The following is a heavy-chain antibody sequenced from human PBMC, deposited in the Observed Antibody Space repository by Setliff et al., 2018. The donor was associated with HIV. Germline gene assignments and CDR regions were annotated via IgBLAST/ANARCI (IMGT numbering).Heavy chain of an antibody. CDR3: TTGLPLFCSGGSCLFDF. J-gene: IGHJ4*02. CDR2: FNPEDGKT. D-gene: IGHD2-15*01. V-gene: IGHV1-24*01. Sequence: ASVKVPCKVSGFTLTELSMHWVRQAPGKGLEWMGSFNPEDGKTIYAQKFQGRVTMLEDTSTDTADMELSSLRSEDTAVYYCTTGLPLFCSGGSCLFDFWGQGTLVTVSS. CDR1: GFTLTELS.